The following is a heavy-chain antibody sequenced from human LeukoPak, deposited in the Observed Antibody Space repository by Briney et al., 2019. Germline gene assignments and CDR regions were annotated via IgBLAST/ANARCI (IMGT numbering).Heavy chain of an antibody. CDR3: ASRDYFDY. CDR2: ITADSGTT. V-gene: IGHV3-48*02. Sequence: GGSLRLSCAVSGFTFSTKSMNWVRQAPGKGLEWVSYITADSGTTYYADSVKGRFTISRDNAKNSLYLQMNSLRDEDTAVYYCASRDYFDYWGQGTLVTVSS. J-gene: IGHJ4*02. CDR1: GFTFSTKS.